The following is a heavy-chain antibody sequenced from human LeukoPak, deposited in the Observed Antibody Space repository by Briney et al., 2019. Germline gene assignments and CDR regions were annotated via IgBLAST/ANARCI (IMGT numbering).Heavy chain of an antibody. CDR3: ASRDYFDY. CDR2: ITADSGTT. V-gene: IGHV3-48*02. Sequence: GGSLRLSCAVSGFTFSTKSMNWVRQAPGKGLEWVSYITADSGTTYYADSVKGRFTISRDNAKNSLYLQMNSLRDEDTAVYYCASRDYFDYWGQGTLVTVSS. J-gene: IGHJ4*02. CDR1: GFTFSTKS.